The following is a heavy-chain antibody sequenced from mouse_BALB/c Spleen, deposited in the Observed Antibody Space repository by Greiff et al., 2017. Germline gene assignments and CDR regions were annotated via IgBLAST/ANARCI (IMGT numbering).Heavy chain of an antibody. D-gene: IGHD1-1*01. CDR2: INPSNGGT. CDR3: TRGYGSSYEKAWFAY. CDR1: GYTFTSYY. V-gene: IGHV1S81*02. J-gene: IGHJ3*01. Sequence: QVQLQQPGAELVKPGASVKLSCKASGYTFTSYYMYWVKQRPGQGLEWIGGINPSNGGTNFNEKFKSKATLTVDKSSSTAYMQLSSLTSEDSAVYYCTRGYGSSYEKAWFAYWGQGTLVTVSA.